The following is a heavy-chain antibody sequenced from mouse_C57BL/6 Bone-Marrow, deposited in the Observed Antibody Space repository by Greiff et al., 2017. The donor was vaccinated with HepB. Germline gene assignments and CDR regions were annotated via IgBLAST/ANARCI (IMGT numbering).Heavy chain of an antibody. CDR3: ARNAS. V-gene: IGHV5-4*03. J-gene: IGHJ4*01. Sequence: EVNVVESGGGLVKPGGSLKLSCAASRFTFSSYAMSWVRQTPEKRLEWVATISDGGSYTYYPDNVKGRFTISRDNAKNNLYLQMSHLKSEDTAMYYCARNASWGQGTSVTVSS. CDR2: ISDGGSYT. CDR1: RFTFSSYA.